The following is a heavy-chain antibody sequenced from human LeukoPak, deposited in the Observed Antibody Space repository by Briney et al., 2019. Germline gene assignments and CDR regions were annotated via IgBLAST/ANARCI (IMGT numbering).Heavy chain of an antibody. D-gene: IGHD6-13*01. J-gene: IGHJ6*02. V-gene: IGHV3-74*01. CDR3: ARRIGDSSRLYYYYGMDV. CDR2: INSDGSNT. Sequence: PGRSLRLSCAASGFTFSSYAMHWVRQAPGKGLVWVSRINSDGSNTAYADSVKGRFTISRDNAKNTLYLQMNSLRAEDTAVYYCARRIGDSSRLYYYYGMDVWGQGTTVTVSS. CDR1: GFTFSSYA.